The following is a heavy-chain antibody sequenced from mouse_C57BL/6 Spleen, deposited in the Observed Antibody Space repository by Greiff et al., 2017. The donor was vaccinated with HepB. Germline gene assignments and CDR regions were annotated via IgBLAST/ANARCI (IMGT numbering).Heavy chain of an antibody. CDR1: GYAFSSSW. CDR3: ARLWYFDV. Sequence: VQLQQSGPELVKPGASVKISCKASGYAFSSSWMNWVKQRPGKGLEWIGRIYPGDGDTTYNGKFKGKATLTADKSSSTAYMQLSSLTSDDAAVYFCARLWYFDVWGTGTTVTVSS. V-gene: IGHV1-82*01. J-gene: IGHJ1*03. CDR2: IYPGDGDT.